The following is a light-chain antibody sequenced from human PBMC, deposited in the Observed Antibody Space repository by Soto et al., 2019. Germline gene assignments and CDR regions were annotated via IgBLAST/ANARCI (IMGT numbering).Light chain of an antibody. J-gene: IGKJ1*01. CDR3: MQALQTPRT. Sequence: DIVMTQSPLSLPVTPGEPASISCRSSQSLLLSNGYNYLDWYLQRPGQSPQLLIHLGSNRASGVPDRCSGSGSGTDVTLKISRVEAEDVGVYYCMQALQTPRTFGQGTKVEIK. CDR1: QSLLLSNGYNY. CDR2: LGS. V-gene: IGKV2-28*01.